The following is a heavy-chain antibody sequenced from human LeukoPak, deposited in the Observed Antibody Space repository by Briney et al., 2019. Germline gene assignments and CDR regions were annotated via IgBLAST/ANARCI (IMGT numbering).Heavy chain of an antibody. Sequence: GVSLRLSCAASGFTVDSNYLSRVRQAPGKGLEWVSTIYTGGNTYYAASVKGRFTISRDFSKNTVFLHMNSLRAEDTAMYYCARGDDSGYYDYFDYWGQGALVTVSS. CDR3: ARGDDSGYYDYFDY. CDR1: GFTVDSNY. V-gene: IGHV3-53*01. J-gene: IGHJ4*02. CDR2: IYTGGNT. D-gene: IGHD3-22*01.